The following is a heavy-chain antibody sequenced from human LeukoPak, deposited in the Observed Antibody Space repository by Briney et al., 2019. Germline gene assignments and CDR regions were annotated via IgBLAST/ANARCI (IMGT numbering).Heavy chain of an antibody. CDR1: GYTFTGYF. V-gene: IGHV1-2*02. Sequence: ASVKVSCKASGYTFTGYFMHWVRQAPGQGLEWMGWINPNSGDTNYAQKFQGRVTVTRDTSISTAYMELSSLTSDDTAVYYCSRDVPGYSSNFDFWGQGTLVTVFS. CDR3: SRDVPGYSSNFDF. CDR2: INPNSGDT. D-gene: IGHD6-19*01. J-gene: IGHJ4*02.